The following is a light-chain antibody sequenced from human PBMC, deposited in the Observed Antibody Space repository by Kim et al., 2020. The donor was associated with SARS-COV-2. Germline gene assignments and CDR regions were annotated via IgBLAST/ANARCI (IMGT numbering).Light chain of an antibody. V-gene: IGKV1-13*02. CDR2: DAS. Sequence: AIQLTQSPSSLSASAGDRVTITCRASQGISSALAWYQQKPDKAPKLLIYDASTLESGVPSRFSGSGSGTDFTLTISSLQPEDFATYYCHQFNTYPLTFGGGTKVDIK. CDR3: HQFNTYPLT. CDR1: QGISSA. J-gene: IGKJ4*01.